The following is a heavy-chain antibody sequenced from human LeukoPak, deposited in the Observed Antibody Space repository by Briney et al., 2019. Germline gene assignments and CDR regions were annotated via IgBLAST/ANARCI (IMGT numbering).Heavy chain of an antibody. CDR3: ARKVYAPYFDS. D-gene: IGHD2-8*01. V-gene: IGHV4-31*03. CDR1: GGSISSGAYY. J-gene: IGHJ4*02. Sequence: SQTLSLTCTVSGGSISSGAYYWSWIRQHPGKGPEWIGYIYYSGSTYYNPSLKSRLTISVDTSKNQFSLKLSSVTAADTAVYYCARKVYAPYFDSWGQGTLVTVSS. CDR2: IYYSGST.